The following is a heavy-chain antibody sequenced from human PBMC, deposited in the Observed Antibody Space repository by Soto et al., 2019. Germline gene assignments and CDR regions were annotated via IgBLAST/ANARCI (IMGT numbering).Heavy chain of an antibody. CDR3: ARLRPAPDY. CDR1: GFTFNSYW. V-gene: IGHV3-7*01. D-gene: IGHD2-15*01. CDR2: IKQDGSEK. J-gene: IGHJ4*02. Sequence: EVQLVESGGGLVQPGGSLRLSCVAYGFTFNSYWMSWVRQAPGKGLEWVANIKQDGSEKYYVDSVKGRFTISRDNAKNSLYLQMNSLRAEDTAVYYCARLRPAPDYWGQGTLVTVSS.